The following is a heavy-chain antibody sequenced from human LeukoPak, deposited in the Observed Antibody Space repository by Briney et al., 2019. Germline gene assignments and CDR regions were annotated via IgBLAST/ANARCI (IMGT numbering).Heavy chain of an antibody. D-gene: IGHD3-22*01. J-gene: IGHJ4*02. Sequence: PSETLSLTCTVSGGSISSYYWSWIRQPPGKGLEWIGYMYYSGSTNYNPCLRSRVTILVDTSKNQFSLKLSSVTAADTAVYYCARGSEDSSGYSFDYWGQGTLVTVSS. V-gene: IGHV4-59*01. CDR2: MYYSGST. CDR3: ARGSEDSSGYSFDY. CDR1: GGSISSYY.